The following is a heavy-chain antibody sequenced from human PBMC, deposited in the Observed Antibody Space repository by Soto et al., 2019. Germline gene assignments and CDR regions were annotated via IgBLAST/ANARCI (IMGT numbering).Heavy chain of an antibody. CDR1: VFSFSIYI. CDR2: ISSSSSYI. Sequence: LXLACVASVFSFSIYIMNWVRQAPEKGLEWVSSISSSSSYIYYADSVKGRFTVSRDNAKNSLYLQMNGLRAEDTAVYYCARWGEYSSSWYYYYYYYGMDVWGQGTTVTVSS. D-gene: IGHD6-13*01. J-gene: IGHJ6*02. CDR3: ARWGEYSSSWYYYYYYYGMDV. V-gene: IGHV3-21*01.